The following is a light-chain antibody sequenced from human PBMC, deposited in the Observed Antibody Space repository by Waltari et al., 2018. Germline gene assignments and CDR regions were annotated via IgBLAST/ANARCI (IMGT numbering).Light chain of an antibody. CDR1: SRDVGFSNY. CDR2: DVS. J-gene: IGLJ3*02. CDR3: NSYAGSSSWV. V-gene: IGLV2-14*01. Sequence: QSALTQPASVSGSPGQSITISCPGTSRDVGFSNYVSWYQQHPGKAPKLMIYDVSERPSGVSNRFSGSKSGNTASLTISGLQAEDEADYYCNSYAGSSSWVFGGGTKLTVL.